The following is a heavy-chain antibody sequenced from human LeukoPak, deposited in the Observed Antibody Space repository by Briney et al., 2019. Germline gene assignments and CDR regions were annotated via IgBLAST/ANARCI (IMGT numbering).Heavy chain of an antibody. CDR3: ARGFLVGATTLDY. CDR2: IYYSGST. CDR1: GGSISSGDYY. Sequence: SQTLSLTCTVSGGSISSGDYYWSWIRQPPGKGLEWIGYIYYSGSTYYNPSLKSRVTISVDTSKNQFSLKLSSVTAADTAVYYCARGFLVGATTLDYWGQGTLVTVSS. J-gene: IGHJ4*02. D-gene: IGHD1-26*01. V-gene: IGHV4-30-4*08.